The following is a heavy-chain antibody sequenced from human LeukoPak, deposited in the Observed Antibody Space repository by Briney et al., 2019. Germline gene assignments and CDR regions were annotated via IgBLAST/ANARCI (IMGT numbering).Heavy chain of an antibody. Sequence: GGSLRLSCVASGFSFNTFALTWVRQAPGKGLEWVSTISDYPHYADSVRGRFTISRDNSRKTVFLQMNSLTPEDAATYYCTKDSQGSYDGFWYGTYGMNVWGQGTTVTVSS. CDR1: GFSFNTFA. D-gene: IGHD3-16*01. V-gene: IGHV3-23*05. CDR3: TKDSQGSYDGFWYGTYGMNV. CDR2: ISDYP. J-gene: IGHJ6*02.